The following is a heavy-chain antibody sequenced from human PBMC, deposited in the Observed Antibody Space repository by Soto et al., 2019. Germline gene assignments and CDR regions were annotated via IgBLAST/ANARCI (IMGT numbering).Heavy chain of an antibody. CDR2: ISSSSSYI. CDR1: GFTFSSYS. Sequence: TGGSLRLSCAASGFTFSSYSMNWVRQAPGRGLEWVSSISSSSSYIYYADSVKGRFTISRDNAKNSLYLQMNSLRAEDTAVYYCARTYSSTWYSNYWGQGTLVTVS. CDR3: ARTYSSTWYSNY. D-gene: IGHD6-13*01. V-gene: IGHV3-21*01. J-gene: IGHJ4*02.